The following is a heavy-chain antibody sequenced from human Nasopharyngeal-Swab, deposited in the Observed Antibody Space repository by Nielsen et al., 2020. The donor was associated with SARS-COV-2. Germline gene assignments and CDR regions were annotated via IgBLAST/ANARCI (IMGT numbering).Heavy chain of an antibody. D-gene: IGHD6-13*01. CDR1: GFTVSSNY. CDR3: ANLAAAGGIDAFDI. Sequence: GGSLRLSCAASGFTVSSNYMSWVRQAPGKGLEWVSVIYSGGSTYYADSVKGRFTISRDNSKNTLYLQMNSLRAEDTAVYYCANLAAAGGIDAFDIWGQGTRVTVSS. CDR2: IYSGGST. V-gene: IGHV3-53*01. J-gene: IGHJ3*02.